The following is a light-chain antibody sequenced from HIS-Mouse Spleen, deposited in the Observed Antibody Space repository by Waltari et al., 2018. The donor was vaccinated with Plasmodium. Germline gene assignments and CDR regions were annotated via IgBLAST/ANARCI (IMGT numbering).Light chain of an antibody. V-gene: IGKV3-15*01. Sequence: EIVMTQSPATLSVSPGERATLPCRASQSVSSNLAWYQQKPGQAPWLLIYGASTRATGIPARFSGSGSGTEFTLTISSLQSEDFAVYYCQQYKNWPPYTFGQGTKLEIK. CDR1: QSVSSN. CDR3: QQYKNWPPYT. CDR2: GAS. J-gene: IGKJ2*01.